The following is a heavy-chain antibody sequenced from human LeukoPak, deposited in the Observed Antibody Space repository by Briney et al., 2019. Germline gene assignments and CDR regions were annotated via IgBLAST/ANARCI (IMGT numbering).Heavy chain of an antibody. V-gene: IGHV3-21*01. D-gene: IGHD6-19*01. CDR2: ISSSSSYI. Sequence: GGSLRLSCAASGFTFSSYSMNWVRQAPGKGLEWVSSISSSSSYIYYADSVKGRFTISRDNAKNSLYLQMNSLRAEDTAVYYCARSIAVAASGPFDYWGQGTLVTVSS. CDR3: ARSIAVAASGPFDY. J-gene: IGHJ4*02. CDR1: GFTFSSYS.